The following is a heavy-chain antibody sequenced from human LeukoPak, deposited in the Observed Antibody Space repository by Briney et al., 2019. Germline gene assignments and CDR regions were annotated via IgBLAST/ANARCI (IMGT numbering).Heavy chain of an antibody. CDR3: AKEDIRGYSYGDIDY. CDR2: ISGGGGST. Sequence: GGSLRLSCAASGFTFSSYAMSWVRQAPGKGLEWVSAISGGGGSTYYADSVKGRFTISRDNSKNTLYLQMNSLRAEDTAVCYCAKEDIRGYSYGDIDYWGQGTLVTVSS. CDR1: GFTFSSYA. J-gene: IGHJ4*02. D-gene: IGHD5-18*01. V-gene: IGHV3-23*01.